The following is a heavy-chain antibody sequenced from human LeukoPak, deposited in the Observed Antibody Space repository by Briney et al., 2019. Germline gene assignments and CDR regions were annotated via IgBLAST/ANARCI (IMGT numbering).Heavy chain of an antibody. CDR2: ISSSSSYI. V-gene: IGHV3-21*01. Sequence: GGSLRLSCAASGFTFSSYSMNWVRQAPGKGLEWVSSISSSSSYIYYADSVKGRFTISRDNAKNSLYLQMNSPRAEDAAVYYCARDNWNDDGLDYWGQGTLVTVSS. CDR3: ARDNWNDDGLDY. CDR1: GFTFSSYS. J-gene: IGHJ4*02. D-gene: IGHD1-1*01.